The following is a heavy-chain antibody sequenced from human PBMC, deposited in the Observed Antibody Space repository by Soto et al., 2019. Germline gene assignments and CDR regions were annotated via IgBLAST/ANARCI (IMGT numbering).Heavy chain of an antibody. CDR1: GGSISSYY. CDR3: AREPPAHPAFDI. J-gene: IGHJ3*02. V-gene: IGHV4-59*01. Sequence: SETLSLTCTVSGGSISSYYWSWIRQPPGKRLEWIGAIYYSGSTNYNPSLKSRVTISVDTSKNQFSLKLSSVTAADTAVYYCAREPPAHPAFDIWGQGTMVTVSS. CDR2: IYYSGST.